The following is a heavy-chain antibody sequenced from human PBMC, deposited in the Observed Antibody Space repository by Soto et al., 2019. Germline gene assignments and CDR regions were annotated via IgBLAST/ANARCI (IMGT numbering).Heavy chain of an antibody. CDR3: ARWDSSGWYDGMDV. CDR1: GGSISSYY. V-gene: IGHV4-59*01. J-gene: IGHJ6*01. CDR2: IYYSGST. Sequence: ETLSLTCTVSGGSISSYYWSLIRQPPGKGLEWIGYIYYSGSTNYNPSLKSRVTISVDTSKNQFSLKLSSVTAADTAVYYCARWDSSGWYDGMDVWGQGTTVTVSS. D-gene: IGHD6-19*01.